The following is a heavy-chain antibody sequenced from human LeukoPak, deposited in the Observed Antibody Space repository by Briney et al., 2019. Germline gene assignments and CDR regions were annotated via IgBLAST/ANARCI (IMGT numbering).Heavy chain of an antibody. J-gene: IGHJ4*02. CDR3: ARDWDLGYCSGGSCHILDY. CDR2: INPSGGST. V-gene: IGHV1-46*01. CDR1: GYTFTSYY. Sequence: ASVKVSCKASGYTFTSYYKHWVRQAPGQGLEWMGIINPSGGSTSYAQKFQGRVTMTRDTSTSTVYMELSSLRSEDTAVYYCARDWDLGYCSGGSCHILDYWGQGTLVTVSS. D-gene: IGHD2-15*01.